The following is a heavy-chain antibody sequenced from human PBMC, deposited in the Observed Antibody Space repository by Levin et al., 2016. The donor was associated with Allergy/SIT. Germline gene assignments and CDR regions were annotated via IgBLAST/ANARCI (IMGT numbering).Heavy chain of an antibody. CDR2: INPNSGGT. D-gene: IGHD6-13*01. V-gene: IGHV1-2*02. J-gene: IGHJ6*02. CDR3: ARAGYSSSWYNYYYGMDV. Sequence: WVRQAPGQGLEWMGWINPNSGGTNYAQKFQGRVTMTRDTSISTAYMELSRLRSDDTAVYYCARAGYSSSWYNYYYGMDVWGQGTTVTVSS.